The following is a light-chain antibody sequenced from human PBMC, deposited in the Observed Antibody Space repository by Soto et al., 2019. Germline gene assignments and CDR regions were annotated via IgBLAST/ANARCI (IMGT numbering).Light chain of an antibody. CDR3: RHYINSQWT. J-gene: IGKJ1*01. CDR2: AAS. CDR1: QSVSSTY. Sequence: EIVLTQSPGTLSLSPGERATLSCRPSQSVSSTYLDWYQQKPGQAPRLIIYAASSRATGIPDRFSGGASATDFTLTISRLEPEDFAVYYCRHYINSQWTFGPGTKVEIK. V-gene: IGKV3-20*01.